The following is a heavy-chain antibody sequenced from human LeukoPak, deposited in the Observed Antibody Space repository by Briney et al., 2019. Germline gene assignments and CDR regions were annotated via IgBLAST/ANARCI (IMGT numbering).Heavy chain of an antibody. CDR1: GFTFSDCS. CDR2: ISSSSSAR. CDR3: AKDSQSPLYYYDSSGYYDY. J-gene: IGHJ4*02. V-gene: IGHV3-48*01. Sequence: PGGSLRLSCAASGFTFSDCSMNWVRQAPGKGLEWISYISSSSSARFFADSVKGRFTISRDNAENSLYLQMNNLRAEDTAVYYCAKDSQSPLYYYDSSGYYDYWGQGTLVTVSS. D-gene: IGHD3-22*01.